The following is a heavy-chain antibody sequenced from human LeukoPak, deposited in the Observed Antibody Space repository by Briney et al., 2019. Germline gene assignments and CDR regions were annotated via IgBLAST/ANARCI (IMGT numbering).Heavy chain of an antibody. Sequence: ASVKVSCKASGGTFSSYAISWVRQAPGQGLEWMGRIIPILGIANYAQKFQGRVTITADKSTSTAYMELSSLRSEDTAVYYCAKTYFYSYKSRGPGGSKYKLKNGFAPWGQGTLVTVPS. CDR3: AKTYFYSYKSRGPGGSKYKLKNGFAP. D-gene: IGHD3-22*01. J-gene: IGHJ5*02. CDR2: IIPILGIA. V-gene: IGHV1-69*04. CDR1: GGTFSSYA.